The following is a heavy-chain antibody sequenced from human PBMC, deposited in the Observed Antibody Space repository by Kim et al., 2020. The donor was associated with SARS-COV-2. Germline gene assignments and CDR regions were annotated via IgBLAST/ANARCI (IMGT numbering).Heavy chain of an antibody. V-gene: IGHV4-39*01. D-gene: IGHD3-22*01. Sequence: PSLKGRVTISVDTSKNPFSLKLSSVTAADTAVYYCASLYDSSGYYYVRSYWGQGTLVTVSS. J-gene: IGHJ4*02. CDR3: ASLYDSSGYYYVRSY.